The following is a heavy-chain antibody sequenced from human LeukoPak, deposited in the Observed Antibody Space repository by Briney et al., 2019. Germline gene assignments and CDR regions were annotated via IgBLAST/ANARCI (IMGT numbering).Heavy chain of an antibody. CDR2: IYYRGDT. CDR3: ARLTAYFDL. J-gene: IGHJ2*01. Sequence: SETLSLTCTVSGGSISSTSYFWGWLRQPPGKGLEWIGSIYYRGDTYYNPSLKSRVTISVHTSKNQFSLKVTSVTAADTAVYYCARLTAYFDLWGRGTLVTVSS. V-gene: IGHV4-39*01. CDR1: GGSISSTSYF.